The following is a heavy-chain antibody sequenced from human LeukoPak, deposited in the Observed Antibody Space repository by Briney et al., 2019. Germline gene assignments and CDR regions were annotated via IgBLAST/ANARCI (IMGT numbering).Heavy chain of an antibody. V-gene: IGHV4-59*08. Sequence: PSETLSLTCTVSGGSISSYYWSWIRQPPGKGLEWIGYIYYSGSTNYNPSLKSRVTISVDTSKNQFSLKLSSVTAADTAVYYCARHISGSYSTFDYWGQGTLVTVS. D-gene: IGHD1-26*01. J-gene: IGHJ4*02. CDR1: GGSISSYY. CDR2: IYYSGST. CDR3: ARHISGSYSTFDY.